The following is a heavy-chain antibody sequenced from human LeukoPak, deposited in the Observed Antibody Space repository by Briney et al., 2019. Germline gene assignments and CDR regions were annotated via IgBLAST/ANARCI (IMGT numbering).Heavy chain of an antibody. CDR3: ASFRVAGLGTHWP. Sequence: ASVKVSCKASGYTFTGYYMHWVRQAPGEGLEWMGWINPNSGDTSYAQKFQGRVTMTRDTSISTAYMELSGLRSDDTAVYYCASFRVAGLGTHWPWGQGTLVTVSS. J-gene: IGHJ5*02. V-gene: IGHV1-2*02. CDR1: GYTFTGYY. CDR2: INPNSGDT. D-gene: IGHD6-19*01.